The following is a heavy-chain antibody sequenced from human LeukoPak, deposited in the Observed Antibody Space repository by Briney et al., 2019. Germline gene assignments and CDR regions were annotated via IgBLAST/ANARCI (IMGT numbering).Heavy chain of an antibody. CDR2: IYYSGST. D-gene: IGHD2-2*01. Sequence: SETLSLTCTVSGGSISSYYWSWIRRPPGKGLEWIGYIYYSGSTNYNPSLKSRVTISVDTSKNQFSLKLSSVTAADTAVYYCARGCSSSTSCYYSLDYWGQGTLVTVSS. CDR3: ARGCSSSTSCYYSLDY. CDR1: GGSISSYY. V-gene: IGHV4-59*01. J-gene: IGHJ4*02.